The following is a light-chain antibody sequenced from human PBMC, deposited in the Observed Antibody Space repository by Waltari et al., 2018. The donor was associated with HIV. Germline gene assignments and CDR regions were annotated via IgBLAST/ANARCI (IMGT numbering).Light chain of an antibody. CDR1: QSVSSN. V-gene: IGKV3-15*01. CDR2: GAS. J-gene: IGKJ2*01. CDR3: QQYNNWPPYI. Sequence: EIVMTQSPATLSVSPGERDNLPCRASQSVSSNLAWYQQKPGQAPRLLIYGASTRATGIPARISGIGSGTEFTLTISSLQSEDFAVYYCQQYNNWPPYIFGQGTKLEIK.